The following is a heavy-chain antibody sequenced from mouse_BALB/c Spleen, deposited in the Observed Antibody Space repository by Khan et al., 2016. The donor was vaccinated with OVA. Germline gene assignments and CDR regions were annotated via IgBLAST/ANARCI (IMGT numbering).Heavy chain of an antibody. CDR3: GRGGYGTLAY. J-gene: IGHJ3*01. V-gene: IGHV1-54*01. CDR2: INPGSGNT. CDR1: GYAFTDYL. Sequence: QVRLQQSGAELVRPGTSVKVSCKASGYAFTDYLIEWVEQRPGQGLEWIGVINPGSGNTNYNEKFKGKATLTADKSSSTAYMQLSSLTSDDSADYFCGRGGYGTLAYWGQGTPVTVSA. D-gene: IGHD2-1*01.